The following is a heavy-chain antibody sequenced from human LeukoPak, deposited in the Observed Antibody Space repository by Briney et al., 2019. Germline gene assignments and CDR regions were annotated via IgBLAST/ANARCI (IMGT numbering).Heavy chain of an antibody. Sequence: PSETLSLTCTVSGGSIGSYYWSWIRQPAGKGLEWVGLIYTSGSTNYNPSLKSRVTLSVDTSNNHFSLKLRSVTAADTAVYYCARHNYYHFWSTLNWFDPWGQGTLVTVSS. CDR1: GGSIGSYY. CDR2: IYTSGST. CDR3: ARHNYYHFWSTLNWFDP. D-gene: IGHD3-3*01. V-gene: IGHV4-4*07. J-gene: IGHJ5*02.